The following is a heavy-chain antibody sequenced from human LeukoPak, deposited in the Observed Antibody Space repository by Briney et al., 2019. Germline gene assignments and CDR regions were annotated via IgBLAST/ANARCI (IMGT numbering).Heavy chain of an antibody. D-gene: IGHD3-3*01. CDR2: IDHSGST. Sequence: SETLSLTCTVSGYSISSGYYWGWIRQPPGKGLEWIGSIDHSGSTYYNPSLKSRVTISVDTSKNQFSLKLSSVTAADTAVYYCATAFTIFGVVIIRGDDAFDIWGQGTMVTVSS. CDR3: ATAFTIFGVVIIRGDDAFDI. CDR1: GYSISSGYY. J-gene: IGHJ3*02. V-gene: IGHV4-38-2*02.